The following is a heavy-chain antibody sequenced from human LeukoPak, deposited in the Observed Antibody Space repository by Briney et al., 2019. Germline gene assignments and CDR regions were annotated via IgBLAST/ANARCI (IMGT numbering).Heavy chain of an antibody. D-gene: IGHD3-22*01. CDR2: ISAYNGNT. J-gene: IGHJ4*02. CDR1: GYTFTSYG. V-gene: IGHV1-18*01. CDR3: ARDLGYYDSSGYSFDY. Sequence: ASVKVSCKASGYTFTSYGISWVRQAPGQGLEWMGWISAYNGNTNYAQKLEGRVTMSTDKSTSTAYMEMRSLRSDDTAVYYCARDLGYYDSSGYSFDYWGQGTLVTVSS.